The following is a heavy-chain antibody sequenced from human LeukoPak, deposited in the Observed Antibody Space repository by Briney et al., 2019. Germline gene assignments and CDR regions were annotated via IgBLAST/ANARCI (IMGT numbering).Heavy chain of an antibody. V-gene: IGHV3-23*01. D-gene: IGHD5-12*01. Sequence: GGSLTLSCATSGFTFSSYGMSWVRQAPGKGLEWVSGISGSGGSTYYADSVKCRFTISRDNAKNSLYLQMNSLRAEDTALYYCARRGYSGYDSYFYYMDVWGKGTTVTVSS. J-gene: IGHJ6*03. CDR1: GFTFSSYG. CDR3: ARRGYSGYDSYFYYMDV. CDR2: ISGSGGST.